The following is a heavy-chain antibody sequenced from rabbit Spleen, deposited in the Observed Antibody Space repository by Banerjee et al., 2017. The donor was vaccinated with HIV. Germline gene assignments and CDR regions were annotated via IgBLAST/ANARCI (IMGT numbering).Heavy chain of an antibody. CDR3: ARDTGSSFSSYGMDL. Sequence: QSLEESGGDLVKPGGTLTLTCTASGFSFSSNDYMCWVRQAPGKGLEWISCIAGGSSGFTYSATWAKGRFTISKTSSTTVTLQMTSLTVADTATYFCARDTGSSFSSYGMDLWGLGTLVTVS. CDR2: IAGGSSGFT. V-gene: IGHV1S40*01. CDR1: GFSFSSNDY. D-gene: IGHD8-1*01. J-gene: IGHJ6*01.